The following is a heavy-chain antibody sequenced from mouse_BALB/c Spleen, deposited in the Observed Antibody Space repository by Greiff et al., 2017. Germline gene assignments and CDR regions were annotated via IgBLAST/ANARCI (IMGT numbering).Heavy chain of an antibody. D-gene: IGHD2-14*01. V-gene: IGHV5-6-3*01. J-gene: IGHJ2*01. CDR3: ARGGYDVLFDY. CDR2: INSNGGST. Sequence: EVQRVESGGGLVQPGGSLKLSCAASGFTFSSYGMSWVRQTPDKRLELVATINSNGGSTYYPDSVKGRFTISRDNAKNTLYLQMSSLKSEDTAMYYCARGGYDVLFDYWGQGTTLTVSS. CDR1: GFTFSSYG.